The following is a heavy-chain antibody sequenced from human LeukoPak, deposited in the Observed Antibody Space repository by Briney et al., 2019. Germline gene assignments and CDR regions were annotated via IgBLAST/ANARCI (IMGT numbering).Heavy chain of an antibody. CDR1: GFTFPNYD. CDR2: ISDSGHDT. J-gene: IGHJ4*02. CDR3: ATGEYYFDF. V-gene: IGHV3-23*01. D-gene: IGHD3-16*01. Sequence: GGSLRLSCAASGFTFPNYDMSWVRQAPGKELEWVSTISDSGHDTSYADSVKGRFTISRDNSKNTLYLQMSSLRAEDTALYYCATGEYYFDFWGQGTLVTVSS.